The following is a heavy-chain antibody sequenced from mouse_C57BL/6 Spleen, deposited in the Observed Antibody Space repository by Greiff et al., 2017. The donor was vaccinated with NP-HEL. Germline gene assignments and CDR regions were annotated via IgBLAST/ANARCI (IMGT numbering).Heavy chain of an antibody. D-gene: IGHD2-12*01. CDR1: GFTFSSYA. V-gene: IGHV5-4*01. CDR2: ISDGGSYT. J-gene: IGHJ2*01. Sequence: EVMLVESGGGLVKPGGSLKLSCAASGFTFSSYAMSWVHQTPEKRLEWVATISDGGSYTYYPDNVKGRFTISRDNAKNNLYLQMSHLKSEDTAMYYCARDYYKGFDYWGQGTTLTVSS. CDR3: ARDYYKGFDY.